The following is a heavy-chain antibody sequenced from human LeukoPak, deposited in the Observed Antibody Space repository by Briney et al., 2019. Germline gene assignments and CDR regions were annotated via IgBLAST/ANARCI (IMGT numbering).Heavy chain of an antibody. CDR2: ISASGSAT. V-gene: IGHV3-23*01. Sequence: GGSLRLSCAASGFTFSNAWMSWVRQAPGKGLEWVSLISASGSATYYADSVRGRFAISRDISKNTLFLQMSSLRTEDTAVYYCAKGTLFGVVTSFDFWGQGTLVTVSS. CDR1: GFTFSNAW. J-gene: IGHJ4*02. D-gene: IGHD3-3*01. CDR3: AKGTLFGVVTSFDF.